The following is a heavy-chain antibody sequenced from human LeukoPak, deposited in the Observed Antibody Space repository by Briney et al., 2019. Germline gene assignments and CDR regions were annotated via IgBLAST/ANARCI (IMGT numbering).Heavy chain of an antibody. CDR3: ASVYKFDDAGYCLYFDS. D-gene: IGHD3-9*01. Sequence: SETLSLTCSVSGFSITNDYYWGWIRQPPGKGLEWIGSIHHSGSAFYSPSLKSRATIFVDTSKNQFSLYLRSVTAADTAAYYCASVYKFDDAGYCLYFDSWGQGTLVTVSS. CDR2: IHHSGSA. CDR1: GFSITNDYY. V-gene: IGHV4-38-2*02. J-gene: IGHJ4*02.